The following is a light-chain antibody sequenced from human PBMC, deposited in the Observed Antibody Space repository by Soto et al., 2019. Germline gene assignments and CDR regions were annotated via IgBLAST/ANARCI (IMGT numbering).Light chain of an antibody. J-gene: IGKJ5*01. V-gene: IGKV1-39*01. CDR3: QQRSNWPIT. CDR2: AAS. CDR1: QSISSY. Sequence: DIQMTQSRSSLSASMGGRVTITCRASQSISSYLNWYQQKPGRAPKLLIYAASSLHSGVPSRFSGSGSGTDFTLTISSLEPEDFAVYYCQQRSNWPITFGQGTRLEIK.